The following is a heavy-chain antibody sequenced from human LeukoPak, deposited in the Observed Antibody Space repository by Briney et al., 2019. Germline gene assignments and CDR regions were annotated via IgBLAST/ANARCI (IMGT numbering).Heavy chain of an antibody. CDR1: GFSFTSNA. V-gene: IGHV3-23*01. D-gene: IGHD6-13*01. CDR3: ATEAAGVDY. Sequence: GRSRRPSCPPSGFSFTSNAISCVSQAPGKGREWVAAIRGSGARTIYTDSVKGRLTLSRGNSKHTPYLQMNRLRTARTSIYFCATEAAGVDYWGQGTLVTVSS. CDR2: IRGSGART. J-gene: IGHJ4*02.